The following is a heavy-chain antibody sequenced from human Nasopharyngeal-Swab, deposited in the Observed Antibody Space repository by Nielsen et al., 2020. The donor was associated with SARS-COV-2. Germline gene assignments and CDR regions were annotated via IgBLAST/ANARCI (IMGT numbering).Heavy chain of an antibody. CDR1: GYTFTSYY. J-gene: IGHJ4*02. CDR2: INPSGGSK. CDR3: ARGGKSDSSGYPQYYFDY. V-gene: IGHV1-46*01. Sequence: ASVKVSCKASGYTFTSYYMHWVRQAPGQGLEWMGIINPSGGSKSYAQKFQGRVTMTRDTSTSTVYMELSSLRSEDTAVYYCARGGKSDSSGYPQYYFDYWGQGTLVTVSS. D-gene: IGHD3-22*01.